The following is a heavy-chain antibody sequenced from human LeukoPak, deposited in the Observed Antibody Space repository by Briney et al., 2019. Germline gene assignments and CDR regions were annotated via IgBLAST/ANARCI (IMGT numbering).Heavy chain of an antibody. CDR2: MNPNSGNT. J-gene: IGHJ4*02. Sequence: ASVKVSCKASGYTFTSYDINWVRQATGQGLEWMGWMNPNSGNTGYAQKFQGRVTMTRNTSISTAYMELSSLRSEDTAVYYCARGSCSSTSCYPGYWGQGTLVTVSS. V-gene: IGHV1-8*01. CDR1: GYTFTSYD. D-gene: IGHD2-2*01. CDR3: ARGSCSSTSCYPGY.